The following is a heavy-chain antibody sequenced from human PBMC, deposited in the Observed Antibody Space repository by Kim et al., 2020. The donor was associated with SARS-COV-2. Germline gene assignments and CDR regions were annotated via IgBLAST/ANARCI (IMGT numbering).Heavy chain of an antibody. Sequence: TANADAVKGRFTITRDNAKNTLYLQMSSLRVEDTAVYYCARDSYSSGDYWGQGTLVTVSS. CDR3: ARDSYSSGDY. D-gene: IGHD6-19*01. J-gene: IGHJ4*02. V-gene: IGHV3-74*01. CDR2: T.